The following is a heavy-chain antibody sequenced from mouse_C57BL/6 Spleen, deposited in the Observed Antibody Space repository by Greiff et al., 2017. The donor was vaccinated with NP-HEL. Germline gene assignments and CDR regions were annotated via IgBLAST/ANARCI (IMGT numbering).Heavy chain of an antibody. D-gene: IGHD1-1*01. CDR1: GYSFTGYY. CDR3: ARHYGSSYDY. J-gene: IGHJ2*01. Sequence: EVQLQQSGPELVKPGASVKISCKASGYSFTGYYMHWVKQSSEKSLEWIGEINPSTGGTSYNQKFKGKATLTVDKSSSTAYMQLKSLTSEDSAVYYCARHYGSSYDYWGQGTTLTVSS. V-gene: IGHV1-43*01. CDR2: INPSTGGT.